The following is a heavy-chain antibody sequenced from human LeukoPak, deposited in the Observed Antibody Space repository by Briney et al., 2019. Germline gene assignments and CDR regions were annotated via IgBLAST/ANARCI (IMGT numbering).Heavy chain of an antibody. D-gene: IGHD3-22*01. CDR1: GYSFINHW. V-gene: IGHV5-51*01. J-gene: IGHJ4*02. CDR2: MYPDDSDT. CDR3: ARLIYDSSGYFDY. Sequence: GESLKISCKASGYSFINHWIGWVRQKPGKGLEWVGIMYPDDSDTRYSPSFQDQVSISADKSLSTAYLQWSSLKASDTAMYYCARLIYDSSGYFDYWGQGTLVTVSS.